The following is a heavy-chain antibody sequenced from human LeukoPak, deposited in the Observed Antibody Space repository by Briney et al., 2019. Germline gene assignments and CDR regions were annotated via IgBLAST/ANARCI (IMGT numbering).Heavy chain of an antibody. D-gene: IGHD3-22*01. Sequence: PSETLSLTCTVSGGSISSGGYYWSWIRQPPGKGLEWIGEINHSGSTNYNPSLKSRVTISVDTSKNQFSLKLSSVTAADTAVYYCARGRYRIRITMIVFDYWGQGTLVTVSS. V-gene: IGHV4-39*07. CDR2: INHSGST. J-gene: IGHJ4*02. CDR3: ARGRYRIRITMIVFDY. CDR1: GGSISSGGYY.